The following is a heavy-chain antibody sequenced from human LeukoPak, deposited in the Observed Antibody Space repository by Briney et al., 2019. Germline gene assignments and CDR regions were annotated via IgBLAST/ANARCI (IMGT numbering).Heavy chain of an antibody. CDR2: INHSVST. V-gene: IGHV4-61*09. CDR1: GGSISSGSYY. CDR3: ARVGRARPPDY. D-gene: IGHD3-16*01. Sequence: SQTLSLTCTVSGGSISSGSYYWSWIRQPAGKGLEWIGEINHSVSTNYNPTLKSRVTISVDTSKNQFSLKLSSVTTPATAVYCCARVGRARPPDYSGQGNLVTVSS. J-gene: IGHJ4*02.